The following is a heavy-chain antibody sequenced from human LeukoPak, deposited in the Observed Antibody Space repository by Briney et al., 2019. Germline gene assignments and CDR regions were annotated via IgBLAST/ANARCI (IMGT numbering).Heavy chain of an antibody. CDR1: GFTFSSYA. V-gene: IGHV3-23*01. Sequence: GGSLRLSCAVSGFTFSSYAMSWVRQAPGRGLDWVSAISDSGDSTYYADSVKGRFTVSRDNSKNTLYLQMNSLRAEDTAVYYCAKKTRITGWLYYFDYWGQGTLVTVSS. CDR3: AKKTRITGWLYYFDY. CDR2: ISDSGDST. D-gene: IGHD6-19*01. J-gene: IGHJ4*02.